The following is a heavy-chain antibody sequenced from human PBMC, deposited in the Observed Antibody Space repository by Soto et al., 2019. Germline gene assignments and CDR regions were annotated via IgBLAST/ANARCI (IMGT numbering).Heavy chain of an antibody. D-gene: IGHD3-16*01. V-gene: IGHV3-43*01. Sequence: EVQLVESGGVVVQPGGSLRLSCAASGFTFDDYTMHWVRQAPGKGLEWVSLISWDGGSTYYADSVKGRFTISRDNSKDSLYLQMNSLRTEDTALYYCAKDMGHEAFDIWGQGTMVTVSS. CDR3: AKDMGHEAFDI. CDR2: ISWDGGST. CDR1: GFTFDDYT. J-gene: IGHJ3*02.